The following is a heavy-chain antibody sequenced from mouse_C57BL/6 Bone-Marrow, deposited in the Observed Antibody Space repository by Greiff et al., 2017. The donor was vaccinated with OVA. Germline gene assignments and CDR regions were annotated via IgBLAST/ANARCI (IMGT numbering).Heavy chain of an antibody. CDR3: AREGIYYYGSSPWFAY. D-gene: IGHD1-1*01. CDR2: INPNNGGT. V-gene: IGHV1-26*01. CDR1: GYTFTDYY. J-gene: IGHJ3*01. Sequence: VQLQQSGPELVKPGASVKISCKASGYTFTDYYMNWVKQSHGKSLEWIGDINPNNGGTSYNQKFKGKATLTVDKSSSTAYMELRSLTSEDSAVYYCAREGIYYYGSSPWFAYWGQGTLVTVSA.